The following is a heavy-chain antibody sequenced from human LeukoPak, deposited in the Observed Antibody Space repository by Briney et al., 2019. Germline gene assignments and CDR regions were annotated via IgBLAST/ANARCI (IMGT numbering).Heavy chain of an antibody. D-gene: IGHD1-7*01. CDR1: GYTFTGYY. CDR2: INPNSGGT. V-gene: IGHV1-2*02. J-gene: IGHJ4*02. CDR3: ARGVGNYVLFDY. Sequence: ASVKVSCKASGYTFTGYYMHWVRQAPGQGLEWMGWINPNSGGTNYAQKFQGRVTMTRGTSISTAYMELSRLRSDDTAVYYCARGVGNYVLFDYWGQGTLVTVSS.